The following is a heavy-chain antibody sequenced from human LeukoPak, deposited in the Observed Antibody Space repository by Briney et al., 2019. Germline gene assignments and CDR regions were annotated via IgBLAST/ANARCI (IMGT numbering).Heavy chain of an antibody. Sequence: GGSLRLSCAASGFTFSSYAMSWVRQAPGKGLEWVSAISGSGGSTYYADSVKGRFTISRDNSKNTLYLQMNSLRAEDTAVYYCAKDRLRRWLHLMAFDIWGQGTMVTVSS. CDR2: ISGSGGST. J-gene: IGHJ3*02. CDR3: AKDRLRRWLHLMAFDI. CDR1: GFTFSSYA. V-gene: IGHV3-23*01. D-gene: IGHD5-24*01.